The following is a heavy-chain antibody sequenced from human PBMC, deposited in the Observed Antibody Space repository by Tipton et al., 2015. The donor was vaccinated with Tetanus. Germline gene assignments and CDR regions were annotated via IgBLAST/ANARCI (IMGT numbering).Heavy chain of an antibody. D-gene: IGHD3-10*01. J-gene: IGHJ4*02. CDR2: IYSGGST. V-gene: IGHV3-53*01. CDR3: ARGYYYGSGSYYNPPFFDY. CDR1: GFTVSSNY. Sequence: GSLRLSCAASGFTVSSNYMSWVRQAPGKGLEWVSVIYSGGSTYYADSVKGRFTIPRDNSKNTLYLQMNSLRAEDTAVYYCARGYYYGSGSYYNPPFFDYWGQGTLVTVSS.